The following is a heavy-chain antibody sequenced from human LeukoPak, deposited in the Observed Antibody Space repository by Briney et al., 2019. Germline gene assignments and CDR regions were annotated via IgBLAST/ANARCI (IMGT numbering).Heavy chain of an antibody. CDR3: ARASTDYSVTDGFDT. Sequence: GGSLRLSCAASGFIFKDYTMNWVRQSPGKGLQWVSLISFGSSYTSYADSLKGRFSVSRDDAKSSVYLEMTSLRAEDTAVYYCARASTDYSVTDGFDTWGPGTLVTVSS. CDR2: ISFGSSYT. D-gene: IGHD4-11*01. V-gene: IGHV3-21*01. J-gene: IGHJ5*02. CDR1: GFIFKDYT.